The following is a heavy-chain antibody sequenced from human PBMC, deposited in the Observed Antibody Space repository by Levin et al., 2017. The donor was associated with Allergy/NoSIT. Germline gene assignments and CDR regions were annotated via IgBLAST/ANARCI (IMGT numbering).Heavy chain of an antibody. CDR2: IYYSGST. Sequence: SETLSLTCTVSGGSISSGDYYWSWIRQPPGKGLEWIGYIYYSGSTYYNPSLKSRVTISVDTSKNQFSLKLSSVTAADTAVYYCARTYYDFWSGYPFDYWGQGTLVTVSS. CDR3: ARTYYDFWSGYPFDY. V-gene: IGHV4-30-4*01. CDR1: GGSISSGDYY. J-gene: IGHJ4*02. D-gene: IGHD3-3*01.